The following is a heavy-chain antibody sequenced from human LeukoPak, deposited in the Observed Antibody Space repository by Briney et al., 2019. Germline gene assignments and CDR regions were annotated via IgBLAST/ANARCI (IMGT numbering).Heavy chain of an antibody. CDR1: GFTFSSYA. D-gene: IGHD4-17*01. V-gene: IGHV3-30-3*01. CDR2: ISYDGSNK. J-gene: IGHJ3*02. CDR3: ARDFTVTTGEDAFDI. Sequence: PGRSLRLSCAASGFTFSSYAMHWVRQAPGKGLEWVAVISYDGSNKYYADSVKGRFTISRDNAKNSLYLQMNSLRAEDTAVYYCARDFTVTTGEDAFDIWGQGTMVTVSS.